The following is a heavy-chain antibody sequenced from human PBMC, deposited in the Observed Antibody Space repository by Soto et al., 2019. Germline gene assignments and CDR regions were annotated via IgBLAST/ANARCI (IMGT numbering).Heavy chain of an antibody. D-gene: IGHD5-12*01. CDR1: GFTISSYW. J-gene: IGHJ4*02. V-gene: IGHV3-7*01. CDR3: ARWDNGYDF. Sequence: EVQLVESGGTLVQPEESLRLSCAASGFTISSYWMSWVRQAPGKGLEWVANIKQDGSERYYMGSVNGRFTISRDNAKNSLYLQMSSLTVEDTAVYYCARWDNGYDFGGQGTLVTISS. CDR2: IKQDGSER.